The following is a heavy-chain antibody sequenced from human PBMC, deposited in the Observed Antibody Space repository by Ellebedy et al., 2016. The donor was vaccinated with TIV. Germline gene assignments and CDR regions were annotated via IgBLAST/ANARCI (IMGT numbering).Heavy chain of an antibody. V-gene: IGHV3-15*01. Sequence: GGSLRLXCAASGFTFTDAWMSWVRQAPGKGLAWVGRIKSKTDGGTTDYAAPVKGRFTISRDDSKNTLYLQMSSLKTEDTAVYYCVTYSSGLKFDYWGQGTLVTVSS. CDR1: GFTFTDAW. J-gene: IGHJ4*02. D-gene: IGHD6-19*01. CDR3: VTYSSGLKFDY. CDR2: IKSKTDGGTT.